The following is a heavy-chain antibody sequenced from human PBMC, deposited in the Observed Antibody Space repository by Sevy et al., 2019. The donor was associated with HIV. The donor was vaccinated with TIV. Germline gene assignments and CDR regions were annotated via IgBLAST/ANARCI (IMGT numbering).Heavy chain of an antibody. CDR2: ISSSSSTL. CDR1: GFTFSSYS. J-gene: IGHJ4*02. CDR3: ASTKLLLLPYFDY. D-gene: IGHD2-15*01. Sequence: GGSLRLSCAASGFTFSSYSMNWVRQAPGKGLEWVSYISSSSSTLYYADSVKGRFTISRDNAKNSLYLQMNSLRDEDTAVYYCASTKLLLLPYFDYWGQGTLVTVSS. V-gene: IGHV3-48*02.